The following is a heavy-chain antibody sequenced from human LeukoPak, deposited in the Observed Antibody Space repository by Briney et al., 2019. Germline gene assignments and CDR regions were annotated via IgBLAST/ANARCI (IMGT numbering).Heavy chain of an antibody. D-gene: IGHD2-2*01. J-gene: IGHJ6*03. Sequence: ASVKVSCKASGYTFINYDLNWVRQVPGQGLEWMGWMNPNNGKTGYEQKFQGRLTITRDTSISTAYMELSSLRSEDTAVYYCARRARDCSSTRCLDYYYHTDVWGKGTTVTVSS. V-gene: IGHV1-8*01. CDR1: GYTFINYD. CDR2: MNPNNGKT. CDR3: ARRARDCSSTRCLDYYYHTDV.